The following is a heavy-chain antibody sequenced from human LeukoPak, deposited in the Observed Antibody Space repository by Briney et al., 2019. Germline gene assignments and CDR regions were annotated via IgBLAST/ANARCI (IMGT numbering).Heavy chain of an antibody. Sequence: SETLSLTCTVSGGSISSSSYYWGWIRQPPGKGPEWIGSIYYSGSTYYNPSLKSRVTISVDTSKNQFSLKLSSVTAADTAVYYCARPGVADYWGQGTLVTVSS. CDR2: IYYSGST. D-gene: IGHD7-27*01. J-gene: IGHJ4*02. CDR3: ARPGVADY. V-gene: IGHV4-39*01. CDR1: GGSISSSSYY.